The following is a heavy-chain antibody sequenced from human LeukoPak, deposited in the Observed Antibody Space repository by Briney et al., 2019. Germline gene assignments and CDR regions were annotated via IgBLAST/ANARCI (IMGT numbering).Heavy chain of an antibody. Sequence: ASVKVSCKASGGTFSSYTISWVRQAPGQGLEWMARIIPILGIANYAQKFQGRVTITADKSTSTAYMELSSLRSEDTAVYYCASPRALYCSSTSCQTANGAFDIWGQGTMVTVSS. V-gene: IGHV1-69*02. CDR3: ASPRALYCSSTSCQTANGAFDI. D-gene: IGHD2-2*01. CDR2: IIPILGIA. CDR1: GGTFSSYT. J-gene: IGHJ3*02.